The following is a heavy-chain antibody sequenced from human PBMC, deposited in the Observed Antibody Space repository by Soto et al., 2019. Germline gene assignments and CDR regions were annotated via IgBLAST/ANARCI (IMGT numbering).Heavy chain of an antibody. V-gene: IGHV4-30-2*01. J-gene: IGHJ4*02. Sequence: QLQLQESGSGLVKPSQTLSLTCAVSGGSISSGGYSWSWIRQPPGKGLEWIGYIYHSGSTYYNPALKSRVTISVDRSNNQFSLKLSSVTAAATAVYYCAAGGGLPRYYWGQGTLVTVSS. CDR1: GGSISSGGYS. CDR2: IYHSGST. D-gene: IGHD5-12*01. CDR3: AAGGGLPRYY.